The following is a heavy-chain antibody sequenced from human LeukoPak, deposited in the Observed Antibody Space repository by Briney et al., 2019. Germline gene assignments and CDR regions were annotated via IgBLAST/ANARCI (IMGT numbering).Heavy chain of an antibody. V-gene: IGHV4-61*02. CDR1: GGSISSGSYY. D-gene: IGHD1-1*01. CDR3: ARETPSGNWNDLYAFDI. Sequence: SETLSLTCTVSGGSISSGSYYWSWIRQPAGKGLEWIGRIYTSGSTNYNPSLKSRVTISVDTSKNQFSLKLSSVTAADTAVYYCARETPSGNWNDLYAFDIWGQGTMVTVSS. J-gene: IGHJ3*02. CDR2: IYTSGST.